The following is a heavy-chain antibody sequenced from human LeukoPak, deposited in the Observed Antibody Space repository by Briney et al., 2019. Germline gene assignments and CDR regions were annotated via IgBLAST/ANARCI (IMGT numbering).Heavy chain of an antibody. CDR1: GGSFSGYY. CDR3: ARQVMVRGVITRYYYYYYMDV. D-gene: IGHD3-10*01. V-gene: IGHV4-34*01. CDR2: INHSGST. Sequence: KPSETLSLTCAVYGGSFSGYYWSWIRQPPGKGLEWIGEINHSGSTNYNPSLKSRVTISVDTSKNQFSLKLSSVTAADTAVYYCARQVMVRGVITRYYYYYYMDVWGKGTTVTISS. J-gene: IGHJ6*03.